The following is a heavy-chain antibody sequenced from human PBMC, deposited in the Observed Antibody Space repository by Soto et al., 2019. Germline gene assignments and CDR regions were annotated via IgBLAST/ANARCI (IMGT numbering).Heavy chain of an antibody. CDR2: MSGSSSTT. J-gene: IGHJ4*02. V-gene: IGHV3-23*01. CDR1: GLTFSNYA. Sequence: EVRLLESGGGLVKPGGSLRLSCATSGLTFSNYAMSLVRQAPGGGLEWVSSMSGSSSTTYYADSVRGRFTISRDRSKNTLYLQMSSLRAEYTALYYCAKNQERELPRVIDFWGQGTLVTVSS. CDR3: AKNQERELPRVIDF. D-gene: IGHD1-7*01.